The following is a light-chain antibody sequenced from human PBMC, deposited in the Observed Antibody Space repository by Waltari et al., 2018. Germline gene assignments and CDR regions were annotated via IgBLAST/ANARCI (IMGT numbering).Light chain of an antibody. J-gene: IGKJ4*01. V-gene: IGKV3-11*01. CDR3: QQRRNLLT. CDR1: QSFSSY. CDR2: DIS. Sequence: EIVLTQSPATLSLSPGERATHSSRDSQSFSSYLSWYQQKTGQAPRLLIYDISNRATGITDRFSGSVSGTYFTLTIRSLEPEDFAIYYCQQRRNLLTFGGGTKVEIK.